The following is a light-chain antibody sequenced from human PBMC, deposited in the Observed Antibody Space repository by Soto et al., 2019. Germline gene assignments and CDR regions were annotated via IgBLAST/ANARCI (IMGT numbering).Light chain of an antibody. Sequence: QLVLTQSPSASASLGASVKLTCTLSSGHSNNAIAWHQQQPQKGPRYLMNLNSDGSHSKGDGIPDRFSGSSSGAERYLTISSLQSEDGADYYCQTWGTGIWVFGGGTKLTVL. CDR3: QTWGTGIWV. J-gene: IGLJ3*02. V-gene: IGLV4-69*01. CDR1: SGHSNNA. CDR2: LNSDGSH.